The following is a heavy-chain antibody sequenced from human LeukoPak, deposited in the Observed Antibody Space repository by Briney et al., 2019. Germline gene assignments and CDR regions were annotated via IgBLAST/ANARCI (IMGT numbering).Heavy chain of an antibody. CDR2: ISASGDVT. J-gene: IGHJ4*02. D-gene: IGHD3-10*01. CDR1: GFSFSAYP. CDR3: ARVRVGAYDFEY. V-gene: IGHV3-23*01. Sequence: GGSLRLSCAASGFSFSAYPMGWVRQAPGKGLQWLSGISASGDVTFHADRVKGRFAISRDNAKNTLYLQMNSLRAEDTAVYYCARVRVGAYDFEYWGQGTLVTVSS.